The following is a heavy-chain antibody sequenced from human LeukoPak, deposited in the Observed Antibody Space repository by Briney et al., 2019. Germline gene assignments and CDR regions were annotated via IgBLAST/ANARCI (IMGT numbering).Heavy chain of an antibody. Sequence: SETLSLTCTVAGGFISSGGYYWSWIRQFPGESLEWIGYIYYTGTTYYNPSLKTRVTLSVDTSKDQFSLRLSSVTAADTAVYYCARDNSGVFDYWGQGTLVTVSS. V-gene: IGHV4-31*03. CDR3: ARDNSGVFDY. CDR1: GGFISSGGYY. J-gene: IGHJ4*02. CDR2: IYYTGTT. D-gene: IGHD3-10*01.